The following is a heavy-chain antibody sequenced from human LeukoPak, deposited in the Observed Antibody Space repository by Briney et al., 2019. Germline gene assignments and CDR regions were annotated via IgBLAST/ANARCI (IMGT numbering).Heavy chain of an antibody. Sequence: GGSLRLSCAASGFIFNNYWMSWARQAPGKGLEGVANINQGGSDQYYVDSVKGRFTTSRDNSKNSLYLQMNSLRAEDTDIYYCARNPSGGPKGYWGQGTLVTVSS. CDR1: GFIFNNYW. J-gene: IGHJ4*02. CDR3: ARNPSGGPKGY. V-gene: IGHV3-7*03. CDR2: INQGGSDQ. D-gene: IGHD3-10*01.